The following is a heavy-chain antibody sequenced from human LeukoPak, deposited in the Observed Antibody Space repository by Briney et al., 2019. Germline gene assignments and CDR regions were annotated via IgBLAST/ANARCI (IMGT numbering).Heavy chain of an antibody. CDR1: GGSFSGCY. CDR3: ARRSSWTDFDY. V-gene: IGHV4-34*01. Sequence: PSETLSLTCAVYGGSFSGCYWSWIRQPPGKGLEWIGEINHSGSTNYNPSLKSRVTISVDTSKNQFSLKLSSVTAADTAVYYCARRSSWTDFDYWGQGTLVTVSS. CDR2: INHSGST. J-gene: IGHJ4*02. D-gene: IGHD6-13*01.